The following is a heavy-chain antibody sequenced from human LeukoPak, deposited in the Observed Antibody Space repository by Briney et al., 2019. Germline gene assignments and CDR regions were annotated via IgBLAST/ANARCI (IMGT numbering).Heavy chain of an antibody. J-gene: IGHJ4*02. CDR2: IYYGGNT. Sequence: SETLSLTCTVSGSSISSNSYYWGWIRQPPGKGLEWIASIYYGGNTYYNPSLKSRVTISVDTSKNQFSLKLSSVTAADPAVYYCARVYRDYDILSGYSPHYFDYWGQGTLVTVSS. D-gene: IGHD3-9*01. V-gene: IGHV4-39*07. CDR3: ARVYRDYDILSGYSPHYFDY. CDR1: GSSISSNSYY.